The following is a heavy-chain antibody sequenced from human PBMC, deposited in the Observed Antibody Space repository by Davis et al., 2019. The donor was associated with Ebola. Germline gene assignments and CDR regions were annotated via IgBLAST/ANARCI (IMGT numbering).Heavy chain of an antibody. J-gene: IGHJ4*02. CDR1: GYTFTSYD. D-gene: IGHD1-26*01. Sequence: AASVKVSCNASGYTFTSYDINWVRQATGQGLEWMGWINPNSGNTGYAQKFQGRVTMTRDTSTNTAYMELNSLRSEDTAMYYCARRERWGQEDYWGQGTLVTVSS. CDR3: ARRERWGQEDY. CDR2: INPNSGNT. V-gene: IGHV1-8*01.